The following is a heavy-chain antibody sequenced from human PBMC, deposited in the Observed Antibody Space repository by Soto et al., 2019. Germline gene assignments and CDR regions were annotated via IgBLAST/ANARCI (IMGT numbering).Heavy chain of an antibody. CDR3: ARSHAPYYHDTTGFFFGLDV. J-gene: IGHJ6*02. CDR2: MSFDETKK. CDR1: GFTFSNDA. D-gene: IGHD3-22*01. Sequence: QVRLVESGGGVVQPGRSLRLSCAASGFTFSNDAMHWVRQAPGKRLEWVAVMSFDETKKYHAASVEGRFTISRDNSQNTLDLQLNSLRAEDTALYYCARSHAPYYHDTTGFFFGLDVWGQGTTVVVSS. V-gene: IGHV3-30-3*01.